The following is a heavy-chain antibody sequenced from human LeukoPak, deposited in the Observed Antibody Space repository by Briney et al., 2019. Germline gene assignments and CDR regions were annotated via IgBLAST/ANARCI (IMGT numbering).Heavy chain of an antibody. CDR2: IIPIFGTA. V-gene: IGHV1-69*13. J-gene: IGHJ4*02. CDR3: ARAGYCSSTSCYVQPDY. CDR1: GYTFTGYY. D-gene: IGHD2-2*01. Sequence: SVKVSCKTSGYTFTGYYVHWVRQAPGQGLEWMGGIIPIFGTANYAQKFQGRVTITADESTSTAYMELSSLRSEDTAVYYCARAGYCSSTSCYVQPDYWGQGTLVTVSS.